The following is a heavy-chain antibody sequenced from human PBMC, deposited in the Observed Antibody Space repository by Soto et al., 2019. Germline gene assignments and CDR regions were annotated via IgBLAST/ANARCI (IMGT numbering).Heavy chain of an antibody. D-gene: IGHD3-10*01. CDR3: ARSPPRGSDY. CDR1: GGYISSGGYY. Sequence: QVQLQESGPGLVKPSETLSLTCAVSGGYISSGGYYWTWIRQSGKGLEWIGYIPYTATTSYSPSLXXRVTISLDTSKNQFSLRLISVTAADTAVYFCARSPPRGSDYWGQGILVTVAS. V-gene: IGHV4-31*11. CDR2: IPYTATT. J-gene: IGHJ4*02.